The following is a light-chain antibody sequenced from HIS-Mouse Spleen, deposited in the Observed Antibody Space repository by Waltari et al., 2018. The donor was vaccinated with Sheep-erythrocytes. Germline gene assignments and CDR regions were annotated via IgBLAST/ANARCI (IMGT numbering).Light chain of an antibody. CDR1: SSDVGGYNQ. CDR3: SSYAGSNNWV. J-gene: IGLJ3*02. Sequence: QSALTQPRSVSGSPGQSVTISCTGTSSDVGGYNQVPWYQQHPGKAPKLMIYEVSKRPSGVPDRFSGSKSGNTASLTVSGLQAEDEADYYCSSYAGSNNWVFGGGTKLTVL. V-gene: IGLV2-8*01. CDR2: EVS.